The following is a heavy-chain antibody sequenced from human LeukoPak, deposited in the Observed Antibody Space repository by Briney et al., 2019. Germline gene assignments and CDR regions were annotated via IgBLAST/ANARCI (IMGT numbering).Heavy chain of an antibody. CDR2: IYSGGNT. D-gene: IGHD3/OR15-3a*01. J-gene: IGHJ4*02. Sequence: GGSLRLSCAASGFTVSSNYMSWVRQAPGKGLEWVSVIYSGGNTYYGDSVKGRFTISRDNSKNTLYLQMNSLRAEDTAVYYCTRAVAADDFSPGYWGQGTLLTVSS. CDR3: TRAVAADDFSPGY. V-gene: IGHV3-66*01. CDR1: GFTVSSNY.